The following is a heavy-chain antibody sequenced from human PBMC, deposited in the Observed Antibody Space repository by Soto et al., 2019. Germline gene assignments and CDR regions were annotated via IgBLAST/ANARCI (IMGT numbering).Heavy chain of an antibody. CDR3: AKGFGSSWYYYYYYYMDV. D-gene: IGHD6-13*01. V-gene: IGHV3-23*01. Sequence: PGGSLRLSCAASGFTFSSYAMSWVRQAPGKGLEWVSAISGTGGSTYYADSVKGRFTISRDNSKNTLYLQMNSLRAEDTAVYYCAKGFGSSWYYYYYYYMDVWGKGTTVTVSS. CDR2: ISGTGGST. J-gene: IGHJ6*03. CDR1: GFTFSSYA.